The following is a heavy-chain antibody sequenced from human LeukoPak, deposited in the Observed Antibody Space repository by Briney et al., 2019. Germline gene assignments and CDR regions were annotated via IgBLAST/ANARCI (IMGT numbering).Heavy chain of an antibody. CDR3: TALKDYGDYSDY. D-gene: IGHD4-17*01. V-gene: IGHV3-15*01. Sequence: PGGSLRLSCAASGFTFSNAWMSWVRQAPGKGLECVGRIKSKTDGGTTDYAAPVKGRFTISRDDSKNTLYLQMNSLKTEDTAVYYCTALKDYGDYSDYWGQGTLVTVSS. J-gene: IGHJ4*02. CDR2: IKSKTDGGTT. CDR1: GFTFSNAW.